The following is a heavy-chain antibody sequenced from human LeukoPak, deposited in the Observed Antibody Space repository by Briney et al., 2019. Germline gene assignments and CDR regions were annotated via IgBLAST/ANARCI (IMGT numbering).Heavy chain of an antibody. CDR3: AREEFLHEIDSSGYFVY. V-gene: IGHV4-4*07. CDR2: VYSSGVG. D-gene: IGHD3-22*01. J-gene: IGHJ4*02. CDR1: GGSITGYY. Sequence: PSETLSLTCTVSGGSITGYYWNWIRQPAGQGLEWLGRVYSSGVGNYNPSLTSRVTVSVDTSKNQFSLKLTSLTAADTAVYYCAREEFLHEIDSSGYFVYWGQGTLDTVSS.